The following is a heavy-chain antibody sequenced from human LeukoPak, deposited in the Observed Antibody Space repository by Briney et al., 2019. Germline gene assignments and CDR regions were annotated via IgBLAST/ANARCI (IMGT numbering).Heavy chain of an antibody. V-gene: IGHV4-39*01. CDR1: GGSISSSSYY. Sequence: SETLSLTCTVSGGSISSSSYYWGWIRQPPGKGLEWIGSIYYSGSTYYNPSLKSRVTISVDTSKNQFSLKLSSVTAADTAVYYCARVDLSSPAIDYWGQGTLVTVSS. CDR2: IYYSGST. J-gene: IGHJ4*02. D-gene: IGHD6-13*01. CDR3: ARVDLSSPAIDY.